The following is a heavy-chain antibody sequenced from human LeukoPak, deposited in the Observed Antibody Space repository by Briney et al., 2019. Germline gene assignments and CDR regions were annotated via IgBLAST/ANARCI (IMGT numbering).Heavy chain of an antibody. V-gene: IGHV1-18*01. CDR3: ARDREGSYGVRLRGFDY. J-gene: IGHJ4*02. CDR1: GYTSTSYG. D-gene: IGHD4-17*01. CDR2: ISAYNGNT. Sequence: GASVKVSCKASGYTSTSYGISWVRQAPGQGLEWMGWISAYNGNTNYAQKLQGRVTMTTDTSTSTAYMELRSLRSDDTAVYYCARDREGSYGVRLRGFDYWGQGTLVTVSS.